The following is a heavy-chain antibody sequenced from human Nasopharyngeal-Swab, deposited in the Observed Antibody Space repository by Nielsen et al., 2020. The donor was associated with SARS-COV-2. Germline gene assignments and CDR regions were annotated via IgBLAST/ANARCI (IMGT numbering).Heavy chain of an antibody. D-gene: IGHD6-19*01. CDR2: IIPILDIG. Sequence: SLKVSCKASGCTFSSYAIPWVRQAPGQGLEWMGRIIPILDIGRYAQKFQGRVTITAAKSTNTAYMELSSLTSEDTAVYYCARDLWLETDYYYLGMDVWGQGTTVTVSS. J-gene: IGHJ6*02. CDR3: ARDLWLETDYYYLGMDV. V-gene: IGHV1-69*04. CDR1: GCTFSSYA.